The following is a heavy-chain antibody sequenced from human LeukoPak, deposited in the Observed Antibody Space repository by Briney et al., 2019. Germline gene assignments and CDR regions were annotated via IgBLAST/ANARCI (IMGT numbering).Heavy chain of an antibody. D-gene: IGHD5-18*01. CDR1: GFTFSSYS. V-gene: IGHV3-48*04. J-gene: IGHJ4*02. CDR2: ISSSGSTI. CDR3: ASGQSQLSRYDS. Sequence: GGSLRLSCAASGFTFSSYSMNWVRQAPGKGLEWVSYISSSGSTIYYADSVKGRFTISRDNAKNSLYLQMNSLRAEDTAVYYCASGQSQLSRYDSWGQGTLVIVSS.